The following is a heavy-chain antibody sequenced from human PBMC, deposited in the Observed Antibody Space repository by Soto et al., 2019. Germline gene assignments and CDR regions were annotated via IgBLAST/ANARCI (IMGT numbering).Heavy chain of an antibody. CDR2: IYWDDDK. CDR1: GFSLTTRGVG. D-gene: IGHD3-16*01. J-gene: IGHJ5*02. V-gene: IGHV2-5*02. Sequence: QITLKESGPPLVKPTQTLTLTCTFSGFSLTTRGVGVGWIRQPPGKALECLALIYWDDDKRYSPSLQCRLSIPKATPNTRVVLTMTNVDPVDTATYYCAHIPNYYQYDWFDPWGQGTLVSVSS. CDR3: AHIPNYYQYDWFDP.